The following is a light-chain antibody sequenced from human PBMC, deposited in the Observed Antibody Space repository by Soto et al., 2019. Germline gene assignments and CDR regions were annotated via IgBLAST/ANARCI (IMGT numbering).Light chain of an antibody. Sequence: ELVLTQSPGTLSLSPGERATLSCRASQSVSSSYLAWYQQKPGQAPRLLIYGASSRATGIPDRFSGSGSGTDFTLTISRLEPEDFAVYYCQQYGSSTITFGQGKRLEIK. CDR1: QSVSSSY. V-gene: IGKV3-20*01. CDR3: QQYGSSTIT. CDR2: GAS. J-gene: IGKJ5*01.